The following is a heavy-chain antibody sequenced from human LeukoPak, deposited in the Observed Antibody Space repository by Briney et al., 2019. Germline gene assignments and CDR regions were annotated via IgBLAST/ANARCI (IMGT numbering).Heavy chain of an antibody. CDR1: GGSFSGYY. V-gene: IGHV4-34*01. CDR2: INHSGST. CDR3: ARETTYYDFWSGYYTV. D-gene: IGHD3-3*01. J-gene: IGHJ4*02. Sequence: SETLSLTCAVYGGSFSGYYWSWIRQPPGKGLEWIGEINHSGSTNYNPSLKSRVTISVDTSKNQFSLKLSSVTAADTAVYYCARETTYYDFWSGYYTVWGQGTLVTVSS.